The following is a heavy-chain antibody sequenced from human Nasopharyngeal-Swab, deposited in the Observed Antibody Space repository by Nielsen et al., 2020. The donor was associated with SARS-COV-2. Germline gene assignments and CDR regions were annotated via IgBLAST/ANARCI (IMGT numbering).Heavy chain of an antibody. D-gene: IGHD3-9*01. V-gene: IGHV3-15*01. CDR2: IKSKTDGRTT. J-gene: IGHJ4*02. Sequence: GGSLRLSCAASGFTFSNAWMSWVRQAPGKGLEWVGRIKSKTDGRTTDYAAPVKGRFTISRDDSKNTLYLQMNSLKTEDTAVYYCTIIPLDILTGYYQYYFDYWGQGTLVTVSS. CDR3: TIIPLDILTGYYQYYFDY. CDR1: GFTFSNAW.